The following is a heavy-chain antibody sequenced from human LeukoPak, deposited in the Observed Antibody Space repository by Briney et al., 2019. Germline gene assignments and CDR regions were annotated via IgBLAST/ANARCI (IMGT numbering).Heavy chain of an antibody. CDR3: ARVGGSGSYYKDY. CDR2: IYYSGST. J-gene: IGHJ4*02. Sequence: PSETLSLTCTVSGGSISSYYWSWIRQPPGKGLEWIGYIYYSGSTNYNPSLKSRVTISVDTSKNQFSLKLSSVTAADTAVYYCARVGGSGSYYKDYWGQGTLVTVSS. V-gene: IGHV4-59*01. D-gene: IGHD3-10*01. CDR1: GGSISSYY.